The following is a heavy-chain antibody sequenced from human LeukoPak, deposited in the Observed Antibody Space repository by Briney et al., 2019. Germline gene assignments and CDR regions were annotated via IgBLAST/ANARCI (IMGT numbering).Heavy chain of an antibody. CDR3: ARVSSGSYFGYYYYYMDV. Sequence: GGSLRLSCAASGFTFSSYSMNWVRHAPGKGLVWVSRINSDGSSTSYADSVKGRFTISRDNAKNTLYLQMNSLRAEDTAVYYCARVSSGSYFGYYYYYMDVWGKGTTVTVSS. V-gene: IGHV3-74*01. D-gene: IGHD1-26*01. CDR1: GFTFSSYS. CDR2: INSDGSST. J-gene: IGHJ6*03.